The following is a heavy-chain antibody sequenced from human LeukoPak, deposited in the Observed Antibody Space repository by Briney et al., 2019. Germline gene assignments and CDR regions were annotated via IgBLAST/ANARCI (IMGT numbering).Heavy chain of an antibody. CDR3: ARASPGTPQY. J-gene: IGHJ4*02. CDR1: GFTFRDYY. D-gene: IGHD3-10*01. CDR2: ISNTDDTI. Sequence: GGSLRLSCAASGFTFRDYYMTWIRHAPGKGLEWVAYISNTDDTIYYGDSVKGRFTISRDNAKGLLYLQMNSLRVEDTAAYYCARASPGTPQYWGQGTLVTVSS. V-gene: IGHV3-11*01.